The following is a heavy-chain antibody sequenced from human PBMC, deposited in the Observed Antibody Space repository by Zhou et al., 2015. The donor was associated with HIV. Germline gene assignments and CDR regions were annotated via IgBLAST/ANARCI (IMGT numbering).Heavy chain of an antibody. D-gene: IGHD2-15*01. J-gene: IGHJ5*02. V-gene: IGHV1-69*08. CDR2: IIPILGIA. CDR3: ARDLGAGYCSGGSCYGWFDP. CDR1: GGTFSSYT. Sequence: QVQLVQSGAEVKKPGSSVKVSCKASGGTFSSYTISWVRQAPGQGLEWMGRIIPILGIANYAQKFQGRVTITADKSTSTAYMELSSLRSEDTAVYYCARDLGAGYCSGGSCYGWFDPWGQGTLVTVSS.